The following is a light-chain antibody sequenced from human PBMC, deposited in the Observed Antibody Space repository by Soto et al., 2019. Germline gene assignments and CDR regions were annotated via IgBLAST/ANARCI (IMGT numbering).Light chain of an antibody. V-gene: IGLV2-14*03. J-gene: IGLJ2*01. CDR2: DVN. CDR1: SSDVGGYNY. Sequence: QSALTQPASVSGSPGQSITISCTGTSSDVGGYNYVSWYQQHPGKAPKLIIYDVNHRPSGVSNRFSGSKSGNTASLTISVPQAEDEADYYCSSYTSSSILVFGGGTKLTVL. CDR3: SSYTSSSILV.